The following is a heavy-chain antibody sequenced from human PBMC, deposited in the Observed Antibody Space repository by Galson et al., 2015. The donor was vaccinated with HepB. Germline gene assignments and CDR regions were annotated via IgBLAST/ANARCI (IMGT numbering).Heavy chain of an antibody. CDR1: GFIFSDYA. J-gene: IGHJ3*02. CDR3: ARVLRFLEWEYDAFDR. Sequence: SLRLSCAATGFIFSDYAMHWVRQAPGKGLEWVGVISYDGSNKYYADSVKGRFTISRAKSKNTLFLQMNSLRAEDTALYYCARVLRFLEWEYDAFDRWGQGTMVAVPS. CDR2: ISYDGSNK. V-gene: IGHV3-30*04. D-gene: IGHD3-3*01.